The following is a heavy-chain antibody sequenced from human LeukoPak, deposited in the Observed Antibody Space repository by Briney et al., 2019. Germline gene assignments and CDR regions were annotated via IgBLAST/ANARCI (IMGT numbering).Heavy chain of an antibody. J-gene: IGHJ4*02. CDR3: ARGLSAVVH. CDR2: INHSGST. V-gene: IGHV4-34*01. Sequence: SETLSLTCAVYGGSFSGYYWSWIRQPPGKGLEWIGEINHSGSTNYNPSLKSRVIISVDTSKSQFSLKLSSVTAADTAVYYCARGLSAVVHWGQGTLVTVSS. CDR1: GGSFSGYY. D-gene: IGHD3-16*02.